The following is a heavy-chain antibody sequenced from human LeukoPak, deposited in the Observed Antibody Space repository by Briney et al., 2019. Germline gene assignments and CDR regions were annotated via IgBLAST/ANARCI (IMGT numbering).Heavy chain of an antibody. Sequence: GGSLRLSCAASGFTFSSYAMSWVRQAPGKGLEWVSAISGSGGSTYYADSVKGRFTISRDNSKNTLCLQMNSLRAEDTAVYYCAKSSSWSYYYYYGMDVWGQGTTVTVSS. CDR2: ISGSGGST. V-gene: IGHV3-23*01. CDR3: AKSSSWSYYYYYGMDV. CDR1: GFTFSSYA. J-gene: IGHJ6*02. D-gene: IGHD6-13*01.